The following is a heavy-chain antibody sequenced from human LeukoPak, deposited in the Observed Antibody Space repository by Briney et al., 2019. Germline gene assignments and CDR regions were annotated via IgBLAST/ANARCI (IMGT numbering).Heavy chain of an antibody. CDR3: ARDLGSVITKSGHDAFDM. J-gene: IGHJ3*02. D-gene: IGHD2/OR15-2a*01. Sequence: GGSLRLSCAASGFTVGSNYMTWVRQAPGKGLQWVSVIYAGGNAYYTASVKGRFTISRDNSKNTVYLQMNSLRVEDTAVYYCARDLGSVITKSGHDAFDMWGQGTMVTVSS. CDR1: GFTVGSNY. V-gene: IGHV3-53*01. CDR2: IYAGGNA.